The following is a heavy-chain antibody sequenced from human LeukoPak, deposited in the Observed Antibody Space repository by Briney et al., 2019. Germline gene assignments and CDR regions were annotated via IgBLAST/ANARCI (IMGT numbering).Heavy chain of an antibody. V-gene: IGHV1-24*01. CDR2: FDPEDGET. J-gene: IGHJ4*02. CDR1: GYTLTELS. CDR3: ASMTASVYSSGPFDY. D-gene: IGHD6-19*01. Sequence: ASVKVSCKVSGYTLTELSMHWVRQAPGKGLEWMGGFDPEDGETIYAQKFQGRVTMTEDTSTDTAYMELSSLRSEDTAVYYCASMTASVYSSGPFDYWGQGTLVTVSS.